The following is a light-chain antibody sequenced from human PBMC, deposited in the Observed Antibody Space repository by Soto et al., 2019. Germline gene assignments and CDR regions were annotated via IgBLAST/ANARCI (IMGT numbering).Light chain of an antibody. CDR1: NSDVGAYNY. Sequence: QSVLTQPASVSGSPGQSITISCTGSNSDVGAYNYVSWYQQHPGKAPKLIIYEVNNRPSGVSHRFSGSKSGNTASLTISGLQADDEADYTISSTRVFGGGTKLTVL. J-gene: IGLJ3*02. V-gene: IGLV2-14*01. CDR3: SSTRV. CDR2: EVN.